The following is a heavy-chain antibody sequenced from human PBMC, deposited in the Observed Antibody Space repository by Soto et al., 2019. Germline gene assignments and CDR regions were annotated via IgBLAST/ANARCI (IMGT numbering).Heavy chain of an antibody. CDR3: ARYKSSSWYQQTHSSSRWFDP. CDR1: GGSFSGYY. Sequence: PSETLSLTCAVYGGSFSGYYWSWIHQPPGKGLEWIGEINHSGSTNYNPSLKSRVTISVDTSKNQFSLKLSSVTAADTAVYYCARYKSSSWYQQTHSSSRWFDPWGQGTLVTVSS. V-gene: IGHV4-34*01. J-gene: IGHJ5*02. CDR2: INHSGST. D-gene: IGHD6-13*01.